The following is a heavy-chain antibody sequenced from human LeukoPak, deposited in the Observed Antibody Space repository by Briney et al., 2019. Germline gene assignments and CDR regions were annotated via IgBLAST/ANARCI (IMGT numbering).Heavy chain of an antibody. CDR1: GFSFSSHW. V-gene: IGHV3-74*01. J-gene: IGHJ4*02. D-gene: IGHD2-21*01. CDR2: ISDDGSYT. CDR3: ASFGISWRSSY. Sequence: GGSLRLSCAASGFSFSSHWVHWVRQAPGKGLVWVSRISDDGSYTSNVDSVKGRFTISRDNVNNMLYLHMSSLRAEDTAVYYCASFGISWRSSYWGQGTLVTVSS.